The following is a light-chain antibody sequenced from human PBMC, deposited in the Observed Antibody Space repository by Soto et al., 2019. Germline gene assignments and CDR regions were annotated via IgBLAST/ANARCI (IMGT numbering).Light chain of an antibody. V-gene: IGKV3-15*01. Sequence: EIVMTQSPATLSVSPGEGATLSCRASQSVGSSLAWYQQTPGQAPRLLIYGASTRATGVPARFSGSGSETEFTLTISGLQSEDFAVYYCQQCNNWPYTFGQGTKLEIK. CDR3: QQCNNWPYT. J-gene: IGKJ2*01. CDR1: QSVGSS. CDR2: GAS.